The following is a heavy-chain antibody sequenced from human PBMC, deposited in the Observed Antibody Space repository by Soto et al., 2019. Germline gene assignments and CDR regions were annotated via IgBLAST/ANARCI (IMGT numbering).Heavy chain of an antibody. V-gene: IGHV4-31*03. D-gene: IGHD3-10*01. CDR1: GGSIISGGYY. CDR3: ARDLAGESTFDY. J-gene: IGHJ4*02. Sequence: PSETLSLTCTVSGGSIISGGYYFICILQHPWKGLELIGYIYYSGSTYYNPSLKSRVTISVDTSKNQFSLKLSSVTAADTAVYYCARDLAGESTFDYWGQGTLVTVSS. CDR2: IYYSGST.